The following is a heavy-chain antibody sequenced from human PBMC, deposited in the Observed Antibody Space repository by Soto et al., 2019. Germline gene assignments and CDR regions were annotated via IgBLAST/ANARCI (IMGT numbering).Heavy chain of an antibody. CDR2: ISGSGGST. D-gene: IGHD3-3*01. J-gene: IGHJ4*02. CDR3: AKERSYYDFWSGSHAFDY. V-gene: IGHV3-23*01. CDR1: GFTFSSYA. Sequence: LRLSCAASGFTFSSYAMSWVRQAPGKGLEWVSAISGSGGSTYYADSVKGRFTISRDNSKNTLYLQMNSLRAEDTAVYYCAKERSYYDFWSGSHAFDYWGQGTLVTVSS.